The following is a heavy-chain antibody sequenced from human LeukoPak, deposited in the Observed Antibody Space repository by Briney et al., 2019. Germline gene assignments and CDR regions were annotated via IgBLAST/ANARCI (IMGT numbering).Heavy chain of an antibody. Sequence: GGSLRLSCAASGFTFSSYEMNWVRQAPGKGLEWVSYISSSGSTIYYADSVRGRFTISRDNAKNSLYLQMNSLRAEDTAVYYXXELGITMIGGVWGKGTTVTISS. J-gene: IGHJ6*04. CDR2: ISSSGSTI. D-gene: IGHD3-10*02. CDR3: XELGITMIGGV. V-gene: IGHV3-48*03. CDR1: GFTFSSYE.